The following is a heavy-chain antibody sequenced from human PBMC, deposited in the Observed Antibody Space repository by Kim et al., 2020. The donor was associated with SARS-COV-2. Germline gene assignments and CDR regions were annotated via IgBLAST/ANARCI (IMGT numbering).Heavy chain of an antibody. Sequence: GGSLRLSCAASGFTFSSYAMHWVRQAPGKGLEWVAVISYDGSNKYYADSVKGRFTISRDNSKNTLYLQMNSLRAEDTAVYYCARDFAAVVGLPWEPYYYYGMDVWGQGTTVTVSS. V-gene: IGHV3-30*04. CDR3: ARDFAAVVGLPWEPYYYYGMDV. J-gene: IGHJ6*02. D-gene: IGHD2-2*01. CDR2: ISYDGSNK. CDR1: GFTFSSYA.